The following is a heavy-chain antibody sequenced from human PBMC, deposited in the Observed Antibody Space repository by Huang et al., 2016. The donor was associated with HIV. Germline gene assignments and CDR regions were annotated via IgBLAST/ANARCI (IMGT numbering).Heavy chain of an antibody. CDR2: IREESGQK. V-gene: IGHV3-7*01. J-gene: IGHJ3*01. CDR3: ACYPFIKAFDL. CDR1: EFSFSTYW. D-gene: IGHD3-16*02. Sequence: EVQLVESGGGLVQPGGSLRLSCVASEFSFSTYWMMWLRQGPGKGLEWVASIREESGQKDYLDAVQGRFIISRDNPKNSLYLQMNNVRAEDACVYYCACYPFIKAFDLWGQGTLVTVSS.